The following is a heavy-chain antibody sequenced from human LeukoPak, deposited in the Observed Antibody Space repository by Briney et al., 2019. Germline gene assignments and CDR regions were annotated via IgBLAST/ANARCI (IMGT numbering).Heavy chain of an antibody. Sequence: GGSLRLSCAASGFTFSSYAMHWVRQAPGKGLEWVAVISYDESNKYYADSVRGRFTISRDNSKNTLYLQMNSLRAEDTAVYYRASQPTTRWGYWGQGTLVSVSS. V-gene: IGHV3-30*04. CDR2: ISYDESNK. CDR1: GFTFSSYA. J-gene: IGHJ4*02. CDR3: ASQPTTRWGY. D-gene: IGHD1-1*01.